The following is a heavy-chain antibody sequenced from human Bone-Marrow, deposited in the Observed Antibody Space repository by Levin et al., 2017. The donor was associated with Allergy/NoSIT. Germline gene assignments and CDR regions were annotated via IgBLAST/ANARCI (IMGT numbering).Heavy chain of an antibody. CDR2: IYFNGRS. Sequence: GSLRLSCAVSGGSISTTSYFWGWIRQPPGKGLEWIGNIYFNGRSFYSPSLETRVSISVDTSKNQFSLTLSSLTPADTAVYYCARQRAPNYYFMDVWGKGTTVTVSS. CDR3: ARQRAPNYYFMDV. J-gene: IGHJ6*03. CDR1: GGSISTTSYF. D-gene: IGHD3-10*01. V-gene: IGHV4-39*01.